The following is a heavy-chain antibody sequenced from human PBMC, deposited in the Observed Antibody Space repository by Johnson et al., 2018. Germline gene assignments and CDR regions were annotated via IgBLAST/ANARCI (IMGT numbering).Heavy chain of an antibody. CDR2: ISYDGTNK. CDR1: GFSFGAYG. D-gene: IGHD3-22*01. CDR3: AKESSYYDESSAYYYVEY. Sequence: QVQLQESGGGVVQPGRSLRLSCAASGFSFGAYGMHWVRQAPGRGLEWVAFISYDGTNKYYGDSVKGRFTISRDNSKNTLYVQMNSRRAEDTAVYYCAKESSYYDESSAYYYVEYWGQGTLVTVSS. J-gene: IGHJ4*02. V-gene: IGHV3-30*18.